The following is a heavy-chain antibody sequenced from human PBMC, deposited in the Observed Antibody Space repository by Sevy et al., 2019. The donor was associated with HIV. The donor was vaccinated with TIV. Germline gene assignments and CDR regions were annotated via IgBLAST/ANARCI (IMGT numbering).Heavy chain of an antibody. CDR1: GFTFSSYA. CDR2: ISGSGGST. CDR3: AKDRGGIVVVPAA. D-gene: IGHD2-2*01. V-gene: IGHV3-23*01. Sequence: GGSLRLSFAASGFTFSSYAMSWVRQAPGKGLEWVSAISGSGGSTYYADSVKGRFTISRDNSKNTLYLQMNSLRAEDTAVYYCAKDRGGIVVVPAAWGQGTLVTVSS. J-gene: IGHJ5*02.